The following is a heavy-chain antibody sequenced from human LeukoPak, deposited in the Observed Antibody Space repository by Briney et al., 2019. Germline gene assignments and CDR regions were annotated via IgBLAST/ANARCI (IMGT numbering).Heavy chain of an antibody. J-gene: IGHJ4*02. D-gene: IGHD3-10*01. Sequence: SETLSLTCVVYGGSFSGYYWSWIRQPPGKGLEWIGEINHSGSTNYNPSLKSRVTISVDTSKNQFSLKLSSVTAADTAVYYCARFGDYYGSGNDYWGQGALVTVSS. CDR1: GGSFSGYY. V-gene: IGHV4-34*01. CDR2: INHSGST. CDR3: ARFGDYYGSGNDY.